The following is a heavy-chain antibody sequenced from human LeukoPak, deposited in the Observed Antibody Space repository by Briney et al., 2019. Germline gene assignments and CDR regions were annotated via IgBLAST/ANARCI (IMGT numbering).Heavy chain of an antibody. J-gene: IGHJ4*02. CDR1: GFTVSSNY. CDR2: IYSGGST. D-gene: IGHD6-13*01. V-gene: IGHV3-66*01. CDR3: ASESAAVGGGTFDY. Sequence: PGGSLRLSCAASGFTVSSNYMSWVRQAPGKGLEWVSVIYSGGSTYYADSVKGRFTISRDNSKNTLYLQMNSLRAEDTAVYYCASESAAVGGGTFDYWGQGTLVTVSS.